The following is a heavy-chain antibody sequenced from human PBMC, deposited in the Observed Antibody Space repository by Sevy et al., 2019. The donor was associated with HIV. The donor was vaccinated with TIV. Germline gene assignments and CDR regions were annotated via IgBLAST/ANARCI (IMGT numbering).Heavy chain of an antibody. V-gene: IGHV1-18*01. J-gene: IGHJ6*03. D-gene: IGHD5-18*01. CDR3: ARSRADTAMVKLGYYYYMDV. CDR2: ISAYNGNT. CDR1: GYTFTSYG. Sequence: ASVKVSCKASGYTFTSYGISWVRQAPGQGLEWMGWISAYNGNTNYAQKLQDRVTMTTDTSTSTAYMELRSLRSDDTAVYYCARSRADTAMVKLGYYYYMDVWGKGTTVTVSS.